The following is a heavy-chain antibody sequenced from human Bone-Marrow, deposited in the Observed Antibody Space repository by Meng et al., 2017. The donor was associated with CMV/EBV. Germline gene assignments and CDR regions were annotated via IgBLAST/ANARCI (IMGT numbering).Heavy chain of an antibody. V-gene: IGHV3-21*01. D-gene: IGHD2-2*01. J-gene: IGHJ6*02. CDR1: GFTFSSYS. CDR2: ISSSSSYI. CDR3: ARDNIVVVPAAPAYYYYGIDV. Sequence: GGSLRLSCAASGFTFSSYSMNWVRQAPGKGLEWVSSISSSSSYIYYADSVKGRFTISRDNAKNSLYLQMNSLRAEDTAVYYCARDNIVVVPAAPAYYYYGIDVWGQGTTVTVSS.